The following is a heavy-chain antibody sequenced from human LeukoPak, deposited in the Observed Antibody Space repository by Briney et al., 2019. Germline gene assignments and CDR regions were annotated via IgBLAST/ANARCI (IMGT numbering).Heavy chain of an antibody. CDR1: GYTFTSYD. D-gene: IGHD2-2*02. J-gene: IGHJ4*02. CDR2: MNPNSGNT. V-gene: IGHV1-8*01. CDR3: ARGLFKYCSSTSCYRPPAY. Sequence: ASVKVSCKASGYTFTSYDINWVRQASGQGLEWMGWMNPNSGNTGYAQKFQGRVTMTRNTSISTAYMELSSLRSEDTAVYYCARGLFKYCSSTSCYRPPAYWGQGTLVTVSS.